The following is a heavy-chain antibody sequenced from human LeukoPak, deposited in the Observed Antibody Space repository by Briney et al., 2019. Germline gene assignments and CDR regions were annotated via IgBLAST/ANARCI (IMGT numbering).Heavy chain of an antibody. CDR1: GYTFTSYY. D-gene: IGHD3-10*01. J-gene: IGHJ5*02. V-gene: IGHV1-46*01. Sequence: ASVKVSCKASGYTFTSYYMHWVRQAPGQGLEWMGVINPSGGSTSYAQKFQGRVTMTRDTSTSTVYMELSSLRSEDTAVYYCARAYGSGSYPAPLNWFDPWGQGTLVTVSS. CDR2: INPSGGST. CDR3: ARAYGSGSYPAPLNWFDP.